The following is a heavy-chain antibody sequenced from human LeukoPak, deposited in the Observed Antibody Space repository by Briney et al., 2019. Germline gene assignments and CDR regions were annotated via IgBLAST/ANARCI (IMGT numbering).Heavy chain of an antibody. Sequence: GGSLRLSCAASGFTFSSYEMNCVRQAPGKGLEWVSKISSSGSTINYADSVKGRFTISRDNAKNSLYLQTNSLRAEAKAVYYCSRVLYVRGSSSARFDYWGQGTLVTVSS. CDR2: ISSSGSTI. V-gene: IGHV3-48*03. D-gene: IGHD6-6*01. CDR1: GFTFSSYE. CDR3: SRVLYVRGSSSARFDY. J-gene: IGHJ4*02.